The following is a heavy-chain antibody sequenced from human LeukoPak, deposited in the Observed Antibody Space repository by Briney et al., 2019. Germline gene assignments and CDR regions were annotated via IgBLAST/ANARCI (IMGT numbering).Heavy chain of an antibody. J-gene: IGHJ4*02. V-gene: IGHV4-39*07. CDR3: ARARGYFSSSGYLDY. D-gene: IGHD3-22*01. CDR1: GGSISSSSYY. Sequence: PSETLSLTCTVSGGSISSSSYYWSWIRQPPGKGLEWIGEINHSGSTNYNPSLKSRVTISVDTSKNQFSLKLSSVTAADTAVYYCARARGYFSSSGYLDYWGQGTLVTVSS. CDR2: INHSGST.